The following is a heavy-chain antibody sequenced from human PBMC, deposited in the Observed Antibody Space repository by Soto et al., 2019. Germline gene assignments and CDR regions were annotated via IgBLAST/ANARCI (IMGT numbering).Heavy chain of an antibody. CDR3: ARGAGTTQSFSHNWFDP. Sequence: ASVKVSCKASGYTFTSYGISWVRQAPGQGLEWMGWISAYNGNTNYAQKLQGRVTMTTDTSTDTAYMELRSLRFEDTAVYYCARGAGTTQSFSHNWFDPWGQGTLVTVSS. CDR1: GYTFTSYG. D-gene: IGHD1-7*01. V-gene: IGHV1-18*01. CDR2: ISAYNGNT. J-gene: IGHJ5*02.